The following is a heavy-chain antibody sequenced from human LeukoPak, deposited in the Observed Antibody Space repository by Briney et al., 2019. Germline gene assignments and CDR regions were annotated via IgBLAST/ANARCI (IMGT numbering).Heavy chain of an antibody. CDR3: ARQEMGGESPDYRFDY. Sequence: PSETLSLTCAVYGGSFSGYYWSWIRQPPGKGLEWIGEINHSGSTNYNPSLKSRVTISVDTSKNQFSLKLSSVTAADTAVYYCARQEMGGESPDYRFDYWGQGTLVTVSS. CDR2: INHSGST. CDR1: GGSFSGYY. D-gene: IGHD3-16*01. V-gene: IGHV4-34*01. J-gene: IGHJ4*02.